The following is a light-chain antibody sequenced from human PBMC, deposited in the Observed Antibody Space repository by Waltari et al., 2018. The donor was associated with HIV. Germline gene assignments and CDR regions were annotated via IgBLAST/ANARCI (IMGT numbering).Light chain of an antibody. Sequence: DIQMTQSPSTLSASVGDRVTITCRASQSISTRLAWYQQKTGKAPNLLVYEASTLESGVPSRFSGRGSGREFTLTISSLQPDDFASYYCQQYSTYSALTFGGGTKVEIK. V-gene: IGKV1-5*03. CDR3: QQYSTYSALT. CDR2: EAS. J-gene: IGKJ4*01. CDR1: QSISTR.